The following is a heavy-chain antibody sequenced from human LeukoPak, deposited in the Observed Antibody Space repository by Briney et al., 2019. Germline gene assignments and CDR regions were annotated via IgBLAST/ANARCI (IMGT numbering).Heavy chain of an antibody. V-gene: IGHV1-18*04. CDR2: ISAYNGNT. D-gene: IGHD6-19*01. Sequence: GASVKVSCKASGYTFTSYGISWVRQAPGQGLEWMGWISAYNGNTNYAQKLQGGVTMATDTSTGTAYMELRSLRSDDTAVYYCARGTYHGLVYDYWGQGTLVTVSS. CDR3: ARGTYHGLVYDY. CDR1: GYTFTSYG. J-gene: IGHJ4*02.